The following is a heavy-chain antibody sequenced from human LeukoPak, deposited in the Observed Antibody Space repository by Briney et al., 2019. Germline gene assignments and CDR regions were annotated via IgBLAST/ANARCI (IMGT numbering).Heavy chain of an antibody. Sequence: GGSLRLSCAASGFTFSSYWMYRVRQAPGKGPVWVSRINTDGSITTYADSVKGRFTISRDNAKNTLYLQMNSLRAEDTAVYYCARGGLLHYFDYWGQGTLVTVSS. D-gene: IGHD2-15*01. CDR2: INTDGSIT. CDR1: GFTFSSYW. J-gene: IGHJ4*02. CDR3: ARGGLLHYFDY. V-gene: IGHV3-74*01.